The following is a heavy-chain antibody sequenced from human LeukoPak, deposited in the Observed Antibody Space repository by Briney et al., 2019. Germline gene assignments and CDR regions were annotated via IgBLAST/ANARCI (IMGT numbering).Heavy chain of an antibody. D-gene: IGHD6-6*01. CDR3: ARHRAYSSSSPFDH. V-gene: IGHV4-59*08. Sequence: KASETLSLSCSVSGGSISTLFWRWIQQPARNGQKGIGYIYYTGSTNHNPSLKSRVTMFVDMSKNQFSLRLSSVTAADTAVYYCARHRAYSSSSPFDHWGQGTRVSVSS. CDR1: GGSISTLF. J-gene: IGHJ4*02. CDR2: IYYTGST.